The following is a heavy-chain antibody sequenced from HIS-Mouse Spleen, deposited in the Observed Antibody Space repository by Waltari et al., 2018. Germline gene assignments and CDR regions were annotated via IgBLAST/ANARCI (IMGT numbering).Heavy chain of an antibody. CDR2: IWYDGSNK. V-gene: IGHV3-33*01. Sequence: QVQLVESGGGVVQPGRSLRPSCAAFGFTFGSYGMHWFRQAAGKGLGWVAVIWYDGSNKYYADSVKGRFTISRDNSKNTLYLQMNSLRAEDTAVYYCASISLWGGPVDIWGQGTMVTVSS. CDR1: GFTFGSYG. D-gene: IGHD3-10*01. CDR3: ASISLWGGPVDI. J-gene: IGHJ3*02.